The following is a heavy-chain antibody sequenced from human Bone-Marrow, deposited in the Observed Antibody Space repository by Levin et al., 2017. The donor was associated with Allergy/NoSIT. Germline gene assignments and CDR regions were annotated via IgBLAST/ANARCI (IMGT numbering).Heavy chain of an antibody. CDR2: ISSSSSYI. CDR1: GFTFSSYS. V-gene: IGHV3-21*01. J-gene: IGHJ4*02. CDR3: ALGGRVYATLDY. D-gene: IGHD2-8*01. Sequence: PGGSLRLSCAASGFTFSSYSMNWVRQAPGKGLEWVSSISSSSSYIYYADSVKGRFTISRDNAKNSLYLQMNSLRAEDTAVYYCALGGRVYATLDYWGQGTLVTVSS.